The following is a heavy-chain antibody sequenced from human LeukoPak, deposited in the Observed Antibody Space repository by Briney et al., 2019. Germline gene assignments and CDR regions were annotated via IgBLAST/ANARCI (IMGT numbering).Heavy chain of an antibody. CDR2: ISYDGSNK. J-gene: IGHJ4*02. CDR3: AKDQWIVVVPAVQPAFDY. D-gene: IGHD2-2*01. CDR1: GYTFTGYY. Sequence: SCKTSGYTFTGYYMHWVRQAPGKGLEWVAVISYDGSNKYYADSVKGRFTISRDNSKNTLYLQMNSLRAEDTAVYYCAKDQWIVVVPAVQPAFDYWGQGTLVTVSS. V-gene: IGHV3-30*18.